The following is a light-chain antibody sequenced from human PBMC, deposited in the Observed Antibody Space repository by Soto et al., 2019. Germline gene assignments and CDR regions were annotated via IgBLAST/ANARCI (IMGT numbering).Light chain of an antibody. CDR2: DVS. V-gene: IGLV2-14*01. Sequence: QCVRTQPASWSGFAGQSLSISCTGTSSDVGGYNYVSWYQQHPGKAPKLMIYDVSNRPSGVSNRFSGSKSGNTASLTISGLQAEDEADYYCSSYTSSSTLVFGTGTKVTVL. J-gene: IGLJ1*01. CDR3: SSYTSSSTLV. CDR1: SSDVGGYNY.